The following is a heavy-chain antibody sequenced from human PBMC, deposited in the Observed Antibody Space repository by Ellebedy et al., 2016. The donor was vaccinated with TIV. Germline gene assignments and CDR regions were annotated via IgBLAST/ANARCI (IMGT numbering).Heavy chain of an antibody. CDR1: GGTFSSYA. J-gene: IGHJ3*02. V-gene: IGHV1-69*13. Sequence: SVKVSCXASGGTFSSYAISWVRQAPGQGLEWMGGIIPIFGTANYAQKFQGRVTITADESTSTAYMELNSLRAEDTAVYYCVRSCLGCADAFDIWGQGTMVTASS. CDR3: VRSCLGCADAFDI. CDR2: IIPIFGTA. D-gene: IGHD5/OR15-5a*01.